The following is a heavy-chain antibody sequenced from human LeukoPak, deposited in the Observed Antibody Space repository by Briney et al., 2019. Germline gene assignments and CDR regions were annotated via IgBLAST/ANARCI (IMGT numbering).Heavy chain of an antibody. CDR3: ARRGDGGRSFDY. J-gene: IGHJ4*02. CDR1: GITVSTTY. D-gene: IGHD4-23*01. Sequence: GGSLRLSCAASGITVSTTYMSWVRQAPGKGLEWVSLIYVDGRTYYADSVKGRFTISRDNSKNTLYLQVNSLRAEDTAVYYCARRGDGGRSFDYWGQGTLVTVSS. CDR2: IYVDGRT. V-gene: IGHV3-53*01.